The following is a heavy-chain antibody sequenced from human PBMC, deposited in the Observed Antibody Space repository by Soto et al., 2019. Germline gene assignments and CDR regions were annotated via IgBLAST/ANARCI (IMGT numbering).Heavy chain of an antibody. CDR3: ASQAGYSSGWFDY. CDR2: IYYSGST. V-gene: IGHV4-39*02. Sequence: QLQLQESGPGLVKPSETLSLTCTVSGGSISSSSYYWGWIRQPPGKGLEWIGSIYYSGSTYYNPSLKRRGTISVDTSQNHFSLKLSSVTAADTAVYYCASQAGYSSGWFDYWGQGTLVTVSS. CDR1: GGSISSSSYY. D-gene: IGHD6-19*01. J-gene: IGHJ4*02.